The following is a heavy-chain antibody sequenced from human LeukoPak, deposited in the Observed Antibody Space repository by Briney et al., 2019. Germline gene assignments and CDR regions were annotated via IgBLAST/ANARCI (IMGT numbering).Heavy chain of an antibody. CDR1: GFIFSDYS. CDR3: ARDFRSGSYSGDYYFDY. D-gene: IGHD1-26*01. Sequence: GGSLRLSCAASGFIFSDYSMNWVRQAPGQGLEWVSSISSGSTYIYYADSVKGRFTISRDNGETSLYLQMSSLRTEDTAVYYCARDFRSGSYSGDYYFDYWGQGTLVTVSS. CDR2: ISSGSTYI. V-gene: IGHV3-21*01. J-gene: IGHJ4*02.